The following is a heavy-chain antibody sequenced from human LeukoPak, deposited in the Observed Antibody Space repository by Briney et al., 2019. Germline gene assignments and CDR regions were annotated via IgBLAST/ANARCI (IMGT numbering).Heavy chain of an antibody. D-gene: IGHD3-10*01. CDR3: ARVPPYYYGSGSYQYYYYYMDV. Sequence: GASVKVSCKASGYTFTGYYMHWVRQAPGQGLEWMGWINPNSGGTNYAQKFQGRVTMTRDTSISTAYMELSRLRSDDTAVYYCARVPPYYYGSGSYQYYYYYMDVWGKGTTVTISS. V-gene: IGHV1-2*02. J-gene: IGHJ6*03. CDR2: INPNSGGT. CDR1: GYTFTGYY.